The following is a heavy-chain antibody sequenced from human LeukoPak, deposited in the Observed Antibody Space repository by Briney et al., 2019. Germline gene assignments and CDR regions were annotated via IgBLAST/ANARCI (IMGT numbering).Heavy chain of an antibody. Sequence: PSETVSLTCAVSGGSISSGGYSWSWIRQPPGKGLEWIGYIYHSGSTYYNPSLKSRVTISVDRSKNQFSLKLSSVTAADTAVYYCARGFGYDFWSGIPPYFDYWGQGTLVTVSS. V-gene: IGHV4-30-2*01. J-gene: IGHJ4*02. CDR1: GGSISSGGYS. CDR2: IYHSGST. CDR3: ARGFGYDFWSGIPPYFDY. D-gene: IGHD3-3*01.